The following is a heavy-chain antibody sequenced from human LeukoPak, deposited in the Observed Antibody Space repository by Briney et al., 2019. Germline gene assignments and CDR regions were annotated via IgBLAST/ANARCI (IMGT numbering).Heavy chain of an antibody. D-gene: IGHD3-16*01. J-gene: IGHJ4*02. V-gene: IGHV3-30-3*01. CDR2: ISYDGSNK. CDR3: ARDRQGGNWGDFDF. CDR1: GFTFSSHA. Sequence: GGSLRLSCAASGFTFSSHAMHWVRQAPGKGLEWVALISYDGSNKHYADSVKGRFTISRDNSRNTLYLQMNSLRAEDTAVYYCARDRQGGNWGDFDFWGQGTLVTVSS.